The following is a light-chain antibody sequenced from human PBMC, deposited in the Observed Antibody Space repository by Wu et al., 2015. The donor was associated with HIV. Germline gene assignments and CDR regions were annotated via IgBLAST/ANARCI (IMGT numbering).Light chain of an antibody. CDR1: QRISSW. CDR3: QQSHSIPVT. V-gene: IGKV1-5*03. J-gene: IGKJ4*01. Sequence: DIQLAQSPSTLSASVGDRVIITCRASQRISSWLAWYQQKPGEAPKLLIYKASTLKSGVPSRFSGSGSGTDFTLTISSLQPEDSATYYCQQSHSIPVTFGGGTKVE. CDR2: KAS.